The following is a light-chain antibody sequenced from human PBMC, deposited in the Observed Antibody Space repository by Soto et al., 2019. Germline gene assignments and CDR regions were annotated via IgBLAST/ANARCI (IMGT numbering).Light chain of an antibody. Sequence: EIVLTQSPGTLSLSPGERATLSCRASQSVTSTHLAWYQQKPDQAPRLLIYGASSRATGIPDRFSGSGSGTGFTLTISRLEPEDLAVYYCQQYGSSPWTFGQGTKVEIK. CDR3: QQYGSSPWT. V-gene: IGKV3-20*01. J-gene: IGKJ1*01. CDR1: QSVTSTH. CDR2: GAS.